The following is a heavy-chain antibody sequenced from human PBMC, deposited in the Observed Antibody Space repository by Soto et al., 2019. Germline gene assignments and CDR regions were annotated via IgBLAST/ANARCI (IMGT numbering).Heavy chain of an antibody. V-gene: IGHV4-39*01. J-gene: IGHJ6*03. CDR2: IYYSGST. CDR1: GGSISSSSYY. Sequence: SETLSLTCTVSGGSISSSSYYWGWIRQPPGKGLEWIGSIYYSGSTYYNPSLKSRVTISVATSKNQFSLKLSSVTAADTAVYYCAGSSGSVYYYYYMDVWGKGTTVTVSS. CDR3: AGSSGSVYYYYYMDV. D-gene: IGHD1-26*01.